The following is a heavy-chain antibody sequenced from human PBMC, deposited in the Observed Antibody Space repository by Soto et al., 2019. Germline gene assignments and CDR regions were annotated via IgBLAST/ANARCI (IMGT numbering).Heavy chain of an antibody. Sequence: QVHLVQSGAEVKKPGAPVKVSGQGPGYPFTPYGTTWVRQAPGQGLEWMGWISAHKGNTNYAQKLQGRVTVTRDTSTSTAYMELRSLRYDDTAVYYCARGRYGDYWGQGALVTVSS. CDR2: ISAHKGNT. D-gene: IGHD1-1*01. CDR3: ARGRYGDY. V-gene: IGHV1-18*01. J-gene: IGHJ4*02. CDR1: GYPFTPYG.